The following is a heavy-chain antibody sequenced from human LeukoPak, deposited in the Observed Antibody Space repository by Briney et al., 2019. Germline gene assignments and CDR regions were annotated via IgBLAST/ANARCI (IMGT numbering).Heavy chain of an antibody. D-gene: IGHD4-23*01. V-gene: IGHV1-46*01. CDR1: GYTFTSYY. CDR3: ARETVVLSDPNFFDY. Sequence: ASVKVSCKASGYTFTSYYIHWVRQAPGQGLEWMGIINPTGGGTTYAQKFQGRVTMTRDTSPSTVYMELSSLRSEDTAVYYCARETVVLSDPNFFDYWGQGTLVIVSS. CDR2: INPTGGGT. J-gene: IGHJ4*02.